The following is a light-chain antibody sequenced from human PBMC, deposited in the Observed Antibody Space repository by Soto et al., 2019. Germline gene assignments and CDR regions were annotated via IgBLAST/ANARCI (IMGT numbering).Light chain of an antibody. CDR1: QSVSSY. J-gene: IGKJ1*01. Sequence: EIVLTQSPATRSVSPEESAKLPCRASQSVSSYLAWYQQKPGQAPRLLIYGASNRAAGIPDMFSGSWSGTDFPLTISRLEPEDFAVYYCQQYGSPGTFGQGTKVDIK. CDR3: QQYGSPGT. CDR2: GAS. V-gene: IGKV3-20*01.